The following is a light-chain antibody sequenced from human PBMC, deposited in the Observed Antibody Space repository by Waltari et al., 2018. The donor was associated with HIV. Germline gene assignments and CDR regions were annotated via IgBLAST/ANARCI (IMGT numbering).Light chain of an antibody. CDR1: QSVRSAS. V-gene: IGKV3-20*01. CDR2: GAS. Sequence: EIVLTQSPGTLSLSPGERATLYCRASQSVRSASLAWYQQKPGQAPRLLIYGASSRAPGIPDRFSGSGAVTDFILTISRLQPEDCAVYYCQQYAASPLTFGGGTKVEIK. CDR3: QQYAASPLT. J-gene: IGKJ4*01.